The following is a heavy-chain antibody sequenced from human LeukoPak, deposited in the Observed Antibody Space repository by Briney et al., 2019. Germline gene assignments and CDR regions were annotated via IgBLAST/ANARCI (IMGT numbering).Heavy chain of an antibody. J-gene: IGHJ5*02. CDR1: GGSISSYY. CDR2: IYTSGST. CDR3: ARDSGSRDFWSGYGECWFDP. D-gene: IGHD3-3*01. V-gene: IGHV4-4*07. Sequence: SETLSLTCTVSGGSISSYYWSWIRQPAGKGLEWIGRIYTSGSTNYNPSLKSRVTMSVDASKNQFSLKLSSVTAADTAVYYCARDSGSRDFWSGYGECWFDPWGQGTLVTVSS.